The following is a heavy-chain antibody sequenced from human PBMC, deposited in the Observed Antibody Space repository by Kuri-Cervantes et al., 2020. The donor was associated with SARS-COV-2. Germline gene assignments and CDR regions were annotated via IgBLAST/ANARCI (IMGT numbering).Heavy chain of an antibody. CDR1: GGSISSGSYY. CDR3: AKSQRLAAGKVGWFDP. J-gene: IGHJ5*02. V-gene: IGHV4-61*10. CDR2: VYYNGNT. Sequence: GSLRLSCTVSGGSISSGSYYWSWIRQPAGKGLEWIGYVYYNGNTNYNPSLKSRVTMSIDTSKNQFSLEVTSVTATDTAVYYCAKSQRLAAGKVGWFDPWGQGILVTVSS. D-gene: IGHD1-1*01.